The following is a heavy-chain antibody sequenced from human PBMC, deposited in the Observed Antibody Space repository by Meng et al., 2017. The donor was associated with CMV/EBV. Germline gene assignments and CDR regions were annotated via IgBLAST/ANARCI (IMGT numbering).Heavy chain of an antibody. CDR1: GFTVSNNY. D-gene: IGHD1-7*01. Sequence: EFQLVESGVGLIQPGWSLGLACAASGFTVSNNYMRWFRQAPGKGLEWVSLIYSEGTTDYADSVKGRFTISRDNSKNTLYLQMNSLRAEDTAVYYCARDGNYHGVWGQGTLVTVSS. V-gene: IGHV3-53*01. CDR3: ARDGNYHGV. J-gene: IGHJ4*02. CDR2: IYSEGTT.